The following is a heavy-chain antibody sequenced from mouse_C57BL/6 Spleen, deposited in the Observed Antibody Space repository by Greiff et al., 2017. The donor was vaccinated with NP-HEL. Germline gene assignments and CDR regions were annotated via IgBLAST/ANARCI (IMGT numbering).Heavy chain of an antibody. J-gene: IGHJ2*01. CDR3: ARCDYDEGFDY. CDR1: GYAFSSYW. CDR2: IYPGDGDT. D-gene: IGHD2-4*01. Sequence: VQLQQSGAELVKPGASVKISCKASGYAFSSYWMNWVKQRPGKGLEWIGQIYPGDGDTNYNGKFKGKATLTADKSSSTAYMQLSSLTSEDSAVYLCARCDYDEGFDYWGQGTTLTVSS. V-gene: IGHV1-80*01.